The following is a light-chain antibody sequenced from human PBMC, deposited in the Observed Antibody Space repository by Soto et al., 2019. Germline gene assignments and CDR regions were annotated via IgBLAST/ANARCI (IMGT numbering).Light chain of an antibody. CDR2: WES. V-gene: IGKV4-1*01. CDR3: QQYYSTPQT. CDR1: QSVLYSSNNKNY. J-gene: IGKJ2*01. Sequence: DIVMTQSPDSLAVSLGERATINCKSSQSVLYSSNNKNYLAWYQQKPGQPPKLLIYWESTRESGVPDRFSGRGSGTDVTLTISSLQAEDVAVYSCQQYYSTPQTFGQGTKLEIK.